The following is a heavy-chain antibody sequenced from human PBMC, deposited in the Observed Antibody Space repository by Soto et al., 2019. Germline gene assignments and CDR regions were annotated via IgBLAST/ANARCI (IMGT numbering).Heavy chain of an antibody. Sequence: DVQLVETGGGLIQPGRSLRLSCAASGFIVSSSYMTWVRQAPGKGLEWVSVIYADGRTYYADSVKGRFTISRDNSKNTLYLQMNSLSAEDTAVYYCARCGRWYGQCYFDCWGQGTLVTVSS. J-gene: IGHJ4*02. CDR1: GFIVSSSY. V-gene: IGHV3-53*02. CDR3: ARCGRWYGQCYFDC. CDR2: IYADGRT. D-gene: IGHD6-13*01.